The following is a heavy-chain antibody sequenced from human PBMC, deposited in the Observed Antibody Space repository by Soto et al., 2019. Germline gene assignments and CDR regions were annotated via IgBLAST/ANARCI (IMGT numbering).Heavy chain of an antibody. V-gene: IGHV6-1*01. D-gene: IGHD3-3*01. CDR1: GDSVSSNSAA. CDR2: TYYRSKWYN. CDR3: ARDASTIFGVVIKYYYYGMDV. J-gene: IGHJ6*02. Sequence: SQTLSLTGAISGDSVSSNSAAWNWIRQSPSRGLEWLGRTYYRSKWYNDYAVSVKSRITINPDTSKNQFSLQLNSVTPEDTAVYYCARDASTIFGVVIKYYYYGMDVWGQGTTVTVSS.